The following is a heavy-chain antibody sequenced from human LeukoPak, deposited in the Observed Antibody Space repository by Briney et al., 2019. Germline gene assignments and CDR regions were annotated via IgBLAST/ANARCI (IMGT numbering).Heavy chain of an antibody. Sequence: SETLSVTCAVYGGSFSGYYWSWIRQPLGKGLEWIGEIDHSGSTNYNPSLKSRVTISVDTSKNQFSLKLSSVTAADTAVYYCARGRGVGARFDYWGQGTLVTVSS. D-gene: IGHD1-26*01. CDR3: ARGRGVGARFDY. J-gene: IGHJ4*02. CDR2: IDHSGST. CDR1: GGSFSGYY. V-gene: IGHV4-34*01.